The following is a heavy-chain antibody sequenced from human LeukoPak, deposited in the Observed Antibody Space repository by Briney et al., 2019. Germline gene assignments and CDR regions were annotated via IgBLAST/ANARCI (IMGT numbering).Heavy chain of an antibody. D-gene: IGHD3-3*01. V-gene: IGHV1-69*01. Sequence: SVKVSCKASGGTFSSYAISRVRQAPGQGLEWMGGIIPLFGTANYAQRFQGRVTITADESTSTAYMALSSLRSEDTAIYYCARARIPFAVVIPWDYWGQGTLVTVSS. CDR1: GGTFSSYA. CDR3: ARARIPFAVVIPWDY. J-gene: IGHJ4*02. CDR2: IIPLFGTA.